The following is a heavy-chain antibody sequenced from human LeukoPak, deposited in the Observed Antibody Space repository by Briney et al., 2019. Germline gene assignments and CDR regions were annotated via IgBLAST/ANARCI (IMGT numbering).Heavy chain of an antibody. CDR1: GGSISSGDYY. D-gene: IGHD2-8*01. Sequence: SETLSLTCTVSGGSISSGDYYWSWIRQPPGKGLERIGYIYYSGSTYYNPSLKSRVTISVDTSKNQFSLKLSSVTAADTAVYYCARDSANQDAFDIWGQGTMVTVSS. CDR3: ARDSANQDAFDI. CDR2: IYYSGST. J-gene: IGHJ3*02. V-gene: IGHV4-30-4*02.